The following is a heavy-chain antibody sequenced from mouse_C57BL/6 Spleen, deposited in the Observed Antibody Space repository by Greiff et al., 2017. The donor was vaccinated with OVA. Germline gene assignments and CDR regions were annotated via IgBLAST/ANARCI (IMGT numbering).Heavy chain of an antibody. J-gene: IGHJ2*01. Sequence: QVHVKQSGAELVKPGASVKLSCKASGYTFTSYWMHWVKQRPGQGLEWIGMIHPNSGSTNYNEKFKSKATLTVDKSSSTAYMQLSSLTSEDSAVYYCARGRDYEYFDYWGQGTTLTVSS. D-gene: IGHD2-4*01. CDR2: IHPNSGST. V-gene: IGHV1-64*01. CDR3: ARGRDYEYFDY. CDR1: GYTFTSYW.